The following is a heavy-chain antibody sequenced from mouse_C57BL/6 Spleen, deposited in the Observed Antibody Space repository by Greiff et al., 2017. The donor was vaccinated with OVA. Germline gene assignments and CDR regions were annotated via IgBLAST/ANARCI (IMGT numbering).Heavy chain of an antibody. D-gene: IGHD1-1*01. CDR3: ARYDYGSSYGWYFDV. J-gene: IGHJ1*03. V-gene: IGHV1-26*01. Sequence: VQLQQSGPELVKPGASVKISCKASGYTFTDYYMNWVKQSHGKSLEWIGDINPNNGGTSYNQKFKGKATLTVDKSSSTAYMELRSLTSEDSAVYYCARYDYGSSYGWYFDVWGTGTTVTGSS. CDR2: INPNNGGT. CDR1: GYTFTDYY.